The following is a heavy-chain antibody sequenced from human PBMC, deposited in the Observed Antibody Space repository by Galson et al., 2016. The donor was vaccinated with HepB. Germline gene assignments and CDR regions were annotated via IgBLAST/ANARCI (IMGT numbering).Heavy chain of an antibody. CDR1: GFTFDDYA. Sequence: SLRLSCAATGFTFDDYAMHWVRQAPGKGLEWVSTISWNSGSIAYADSVKGRFTISRDNAKNSLYLQVNSLRAEDTALYYCAKAGTTVTSFDYWGQGTLVTVSS. CDR3: AKAGTTVTSFDY. CDR2: ISWNSGSI. V-gene: IGHV3-9*01. D-gene: IGHD4-17*01. J-gene: IGHJ4*02.